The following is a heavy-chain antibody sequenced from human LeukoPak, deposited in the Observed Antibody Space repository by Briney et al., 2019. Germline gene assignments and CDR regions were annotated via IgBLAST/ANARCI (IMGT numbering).Heavy chain of an antibody. Sequence: ASVKVSCKASVYTFTNYIMNWVRQAPGQGLEWMGWINTYTGNPTYAQAFTGRFVFSLDTSVSTAYLQISSLKAEDTAVYYCTRNSYYDFWSGYADYHGMDVWGQGTTVTVSS. CDR3: TRNSYYDFWSGYADYHGMDV. V-gene: IGHV7-4-1*02. CDR1: VYTFTNYI. CDR2: INTYTGNP. D-gene: IGHD3-3*01. J-gene: IGHJ6*02.